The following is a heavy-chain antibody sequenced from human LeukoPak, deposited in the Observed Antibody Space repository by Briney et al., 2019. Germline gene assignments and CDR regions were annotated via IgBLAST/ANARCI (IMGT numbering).Heavy chain of an antibody. Sequence: PSQTLSLTCAVSGGSISSGGYSWSWIRQHPGKGLEWIGYIYYSGSTYYNPSLKSRVTISVDTSKNQFSLKLSSVTAADTAVYYCARETYYYDSSGYYSVYYGMDVWGQGTTVTVSS. CDR3: ARETYYYDSSGYYSVYYGMDV. CDR1: GGSISSGGYS. CDR2: IYYSGST. J-gene: IGHJ6*02. V-gene: IGHV4-31*11. D-gene: IGHD3-22*01.